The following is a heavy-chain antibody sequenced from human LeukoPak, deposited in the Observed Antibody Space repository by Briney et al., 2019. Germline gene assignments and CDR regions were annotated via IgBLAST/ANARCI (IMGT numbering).Heavy chain of an antibody. D-gene: IGHD3-16*01. CDR3: ARDRGPMITFGGVIRWFDP. CDR1: GGTFSSYP. J-gene: IGHJ5*02. CDR2: IIPIFGTA. Sequence: SVKVSCKASGGTFSSYPISWVRQAPGQGLEWMGGIIPIFGTANYAQKFQGRVTITTDESTSTAYMELSSLRSEDTAVYYCARDRGPMITFGGVIRWFDPWGQGTLVTVSS. V-gene: IGHV1-69*05.